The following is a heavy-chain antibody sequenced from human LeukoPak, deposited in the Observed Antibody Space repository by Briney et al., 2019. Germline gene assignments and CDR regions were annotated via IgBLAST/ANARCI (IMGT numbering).Heavy chain of an antibody. D-gene: IGHD3-9*01. CDR1: GGSFSGYY. Sequence: SETLSLTCAVYGGSFSGYYWSRIRQPPGKGLEWIGEINHSGSTNYNPSLKSRVTISVDTSKNQFSLKLSSVTAADTAVYYCASEDYDILTGYYIPSGYWGQGTLVTVSS. V-gene: IGHV4-34*01. CDR2: INHSGST. CDR3: ASEDYDILTGYYIPSGY. J-gene: IGHJ4*02.